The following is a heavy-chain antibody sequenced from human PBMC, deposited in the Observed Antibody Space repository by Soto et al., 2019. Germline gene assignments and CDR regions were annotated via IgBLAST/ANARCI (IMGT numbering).Heavy chain of an antibody. V-gene: IGHV3-9*01. CDR2: ISWNSGSI. Sequence: SLRLSCAASGFTFDDYAMHCIRQAPGKGLEWVSGISWNSGSIGYADSVEGRFTISRDNGKNSLYLQMNSLRAEDTALYYCAKDFLGYSSGWSGADVWGKGTTVTVSS. D-gene: IGHD6-19*01. CDR3: AKDFLGYSSGWSGADV. CDR1: GFTFDDYA. J-gene: IGHJ6*04.